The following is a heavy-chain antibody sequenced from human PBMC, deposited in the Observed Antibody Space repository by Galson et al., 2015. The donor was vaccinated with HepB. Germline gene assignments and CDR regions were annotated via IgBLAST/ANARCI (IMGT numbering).Heavy chain of an antibody. J-gene: IGHJ1*01. D-gene: IGHD1-26*01. CDR2: ISTSSDYT. CDR3: ANCLLREHRYFHH. V-gene: IGHV3-11*03. CDR1: GFRFSDYY. Sequence: SLRLSCAASGFRFSDYYMAWIRQAPGKGLEWISYISTSSDYTNYADSVKGRFTISRDNSKNTVYMYMNSLRAEDTAVYYCANCLLREHRYFHHWGQGTLVTVSS.